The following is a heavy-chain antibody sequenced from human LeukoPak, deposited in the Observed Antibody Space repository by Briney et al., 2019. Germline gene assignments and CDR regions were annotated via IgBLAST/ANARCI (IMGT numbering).Heavy chain of an antibody. Sequence: GSLRLSCAASGFTFSNYGMHWVRQAPGKGLEWVAVISYDGNNKYYADSVKGRFTISRDNSKNTLYLQMNSLRAEDTAVYYCALVGDYYGMDVWGQGTTVTVSS. V-gene: IGHV3-30*03. CDR1: GFTFSNYG. CDR3: ALVGDYYGMDV. D-gene: IGHD3-10*01. J-gene: IGHJ6*02. CDR2: ISYDGNNK.